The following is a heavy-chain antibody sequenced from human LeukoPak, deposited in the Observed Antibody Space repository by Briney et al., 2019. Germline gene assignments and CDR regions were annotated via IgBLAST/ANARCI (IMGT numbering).Heavy chain of an antibody. CDR2: VTPYSGNT. J-gene: IGHJ4*02. CDR1: GYTFTSYD. V-gene: IGHV1-8*01. D-gene: IGHD3-22*01. Sequence: ASVKVSCKASGYTFTSYDFNWVRQAPGQGLEWMGWVTPYSGNTAYAQKFQGRVTMTRNTSISTAYMELNSLTSDDTAVYFCTRSGATRGYYGAYWGQGTLVTVSS. CDR3: TRSGATRGYYGAY.